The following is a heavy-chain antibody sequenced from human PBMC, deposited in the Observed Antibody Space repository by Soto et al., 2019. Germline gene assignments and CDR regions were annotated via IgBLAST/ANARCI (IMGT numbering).Heavy chain of an antibody. D-gene: IGHD3-9*01. CDR2: IYRGGST. V-gene: IGHV4-4*08. J-gene: IGHJ6*03. CDR3: ARCGKYYDILTGYTTKYYYYYYMDV. CDR1: GDSIRNLY. Sequence: PSETLSLTCSVSGDSIRNLYWSWIRQPLGKGLEWIGYIYRGGSTKYNPSLKSRVTMSADTSKNQFSLKLISVTAADTAVYYCARCGKYYDILTGYTTKYYYYYYMDVWGKGTTVTVSS.